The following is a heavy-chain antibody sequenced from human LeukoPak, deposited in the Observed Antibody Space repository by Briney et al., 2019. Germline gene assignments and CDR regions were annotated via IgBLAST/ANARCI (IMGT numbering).Heavy chain of an antibody. V-gene: IGHV4-39*07. CDR1: GGSISRGSYY. CDR2: IYHSGST. Sequence: SQTLSLTCTVSGGSISRGSYYWGWIRQPPGKELEWIGSIYHSGSTYYNPSLKSRVTISVDTSKNQFSLKLSSVTAADTAVYYCARDGVYSGYDYYFDYWGQGTLVTVSS. J-gene: IGHJ4*02. CDR3: ARDGVYSGYDYYFDY. D-gene: IGHD5-12*01.